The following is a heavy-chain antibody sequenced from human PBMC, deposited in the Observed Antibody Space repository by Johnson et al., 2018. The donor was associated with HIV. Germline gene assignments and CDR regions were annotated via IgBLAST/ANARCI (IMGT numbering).Heavy chain of an antibody. D-gene: IGHD3-10*01. J-gene: IGHJ3*02. CDR2: ISYDGSNK. V-gene: IGHV3-30*14. CDR1: GFTFSSYA. Sequence: QVQLVESGGGVVQPGRSLRLSCAASGFTFSSYAMHWVRQAPGKGLEWVAVISYDGSNKYYADSVKGRFTISRDNSKNTLYLQMNSLRAEDTAVYFCARERHYYGSVRPRERQGDAFDIWGQGTMVTVSS. CDR3: ARERHYYGSVRPRERQGDAFDI.